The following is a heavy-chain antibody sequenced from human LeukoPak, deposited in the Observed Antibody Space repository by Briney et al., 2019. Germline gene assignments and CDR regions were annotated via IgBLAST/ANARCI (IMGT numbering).Heavy chain of an antibody. J-gene: IGHJ3*02. CDR3: ARVIIVGATGI. CDR2: ISSGGSTV. Sequence: GGSLRLSCSASGFTISSDYMSWVRQAPGKGLEWVSYISSGGSTVHYADSVKGRFTISRDNAKNSLFLQMNSLTAEDTAVYYCARVIIVGATGIWGQGTMVTVSS. V-gene: IGHV3-48*03. D-gene: IGHD1-26*01. CDR1: GFTISSDY.